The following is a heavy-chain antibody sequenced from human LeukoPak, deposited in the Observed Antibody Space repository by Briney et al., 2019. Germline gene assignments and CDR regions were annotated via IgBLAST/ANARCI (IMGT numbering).Heavy chain of an antibody. CDR1: GGTFSSYT. Sequence: ASVKVSCKASGGTFSSYTICWVRQAPGQGLEWMGGIIPIFGTANYAQKFQGRVTITTDESTSTAYMELSSLRSEDTAVYYCARYSNLLLSLWGRGTLVTVSS. CDR3: ARYSNLLLSL. D-gene: IGHD2-2*01. J-gene: IGHJ4*02. V-gene: IGHV1-69*05. CDR2: IIPIFGTA.